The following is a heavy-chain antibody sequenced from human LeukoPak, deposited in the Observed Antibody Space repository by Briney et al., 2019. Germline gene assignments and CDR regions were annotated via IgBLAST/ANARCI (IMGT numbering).Heavy chain of an antibody. CDR1: GGTFSSYA. Sequence: ASVKVSCKASGGTFSSYAISWVRQAPGQGLEWMGGIIPIFGTANYAQKFQGRVTITADESTSTAYMELRSLRSDDTAVYYCARDPPRYYDFWSGYYNWFDPWGQGTLVTVSS. CDR2: IIPIFGTA. CDR3: ARDPPRYYDFWSGYYNWFDP. J-gene: IGHJ5*02. V-gene: IGHV1-69*13. D-gene: IGHD3-3*01.